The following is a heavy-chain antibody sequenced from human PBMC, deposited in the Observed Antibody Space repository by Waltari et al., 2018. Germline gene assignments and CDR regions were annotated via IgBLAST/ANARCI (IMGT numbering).Heavy chain of an antibody. CDR3: ARHINFWSGYYFDS. Sequence: LQLQESGPQLVKPSETPSLTSTFSGASLANTTPHWGWVRQPPGKGLEWIGSIYYTGTTYYNPSLKSRMTISADTSKTQFSLRLSSVTAADTAVYYCARHINFWSGYYFDSWGQGTLVTVSS. CDR2: IYYTGTT. CDR1: GASLANTTPH. D-gene: IGHD3-3*01. J-gene: IGHJ4*02. V-gene: IGHV4-39*01.